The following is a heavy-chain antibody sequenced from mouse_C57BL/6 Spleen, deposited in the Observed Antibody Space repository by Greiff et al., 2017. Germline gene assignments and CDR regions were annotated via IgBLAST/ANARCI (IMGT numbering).Heavy chain of an antibody. CDR3: ARGDDYDGSAMDY. CDR1: GYTFTDYY. Sequence: VQLQQSGPELVKPGASVKISCKASGYTFTDYYMNWVKQSHGQSLEWIGDINPNNGGTSYNQKFKGKATLTVDKSSSTAYMELRSLTSEDSAVYYCARGDDYDGSAMDYWGQGTSVTVSS. D-gene: IGHD2-4*01. V-gene: IGHV1-26*01. CDR2: INPNNGGT. J-gene: IGHJ4*01.